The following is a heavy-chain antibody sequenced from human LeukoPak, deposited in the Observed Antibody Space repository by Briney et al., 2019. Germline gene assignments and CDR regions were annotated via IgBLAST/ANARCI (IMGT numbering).Heavy chain of an antibody. V-gene: IGHV3-33*08. CDR3: ARDLPIFGVVSYAFDI. D-gene: IGHD3-3*01. J-gene: IGHJ3*02. CDR1: GFIFTDYW. CDR2: IWYDGSNK. Sequence: GGSLRLSCEASGFIFTDYWMTWARQAPGKGLEWVAVIWYDGSNKYYADSVKGRFTISRDNSKNTLYLQMNSLRAEDTAVYYCARDLPIFGVVSYAFDIWGQGTMVTVSS.